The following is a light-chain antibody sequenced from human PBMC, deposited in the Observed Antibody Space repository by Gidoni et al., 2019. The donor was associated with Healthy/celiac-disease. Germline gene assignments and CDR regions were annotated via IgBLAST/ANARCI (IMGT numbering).Light chain of an antibody. Sequence: DIVITQTPPLLSATPGQPASISCTSSQSRLHSDGNTYLYWYLQKPGQPAQLLIYEVSTRFSGVPDRCSSGGSGTDFTLKISRVEAEDVMVYYCMQSIQLPLYTFXXXTKLEIK. CDR1: QSRLHSDGNTY. CDR2: EVS. J-gene: IGKJ2*01. CDR3: MQSIQLPLYT. V-gene: IGKV2D-29*01.